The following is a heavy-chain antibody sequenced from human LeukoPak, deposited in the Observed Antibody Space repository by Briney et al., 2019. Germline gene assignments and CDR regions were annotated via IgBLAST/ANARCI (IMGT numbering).Heavy chain of an antibody. Sequence: PGRSLRLSCAASGFTFSSYGMHWVRQAPGKGLEWVAVISYDGSNKYYADSVKGRFTISRDNSKNTLYLQVNSLGAEDTAVYYCAKGSSWFDYWGQGTLVTVSS. V-gene: IGHV3-30*18. CDR2: ISYDGSNK. J-gene: IGHJ4*02. D-gene: IGHD6-13*01. CDR1: GFTFSSYG. CDR3: AKGSSWFDY.